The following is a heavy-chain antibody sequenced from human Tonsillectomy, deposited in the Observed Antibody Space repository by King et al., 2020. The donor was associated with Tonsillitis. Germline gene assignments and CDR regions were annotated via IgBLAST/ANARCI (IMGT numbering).Heavy chain of an antibody. CDR2: ISGSGGST. V-gene: IGHV3-23*04. Sequence: VQLVESGGGLVQPGGSLRLSCGASGFTFSSYAMNWVRQAPGKGLEWVSEISGSGGSTYYADSVKGRFTISRDNSKNTLDLQMNSLRAEDTAVYYCAKVDYDYVWGSYRYTGVDYWGQGTLVTVSS. D-gene: IGHD3-16*02. CDR1: GFTFSSYA. J-gene: IGHJ4*02. CDR3: AKVDYDYVWGSYRYTGVDY.